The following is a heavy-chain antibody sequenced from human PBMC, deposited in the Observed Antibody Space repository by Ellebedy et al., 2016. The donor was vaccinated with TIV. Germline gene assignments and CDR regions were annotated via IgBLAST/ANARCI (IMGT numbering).Heavy chain of an antibody. CDR3: AAIREGPPYSSFHY. D-gene: IGHD6-13*01. J-gene: IGHJ4*02. CDR2: IVVGSGNT. V-gene: IGHV1-58*02. CDR1: GFTFTSSA. Sequence: AASVKVSCKASGFTFTSSAMQWVRQARGQRLEWIGWIVVGSGNTNYAQKFQERVTITRDMSTSTAYMELSSLRSEDTAVYYCAAIREGPPYSSFHYWGQGTLVTVSS.